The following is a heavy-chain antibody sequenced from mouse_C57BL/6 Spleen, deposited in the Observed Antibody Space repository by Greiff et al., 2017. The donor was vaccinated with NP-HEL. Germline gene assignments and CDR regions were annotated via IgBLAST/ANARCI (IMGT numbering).Heavy chain of an antibody. V-gene: IGHV6-6*01. CDR1: GFTFSDAW. CDR3: TRVYSNYYAIDY. D-gene: IGHD2-5*01. Sequence: EVKVEESGGGVVQPGGSMKLSCAASGFTFSDAWMDWVRQSPEQGLEWVAEIRNKANNHATYYAESVKGRFTISRDDSKSSEYPQMNSLRAEDTGSYYCTRVYSNYYAIDYWGQGTSVTVSS. CDR2: IRNKANNHAT. J-gene: IGHJ4*01.